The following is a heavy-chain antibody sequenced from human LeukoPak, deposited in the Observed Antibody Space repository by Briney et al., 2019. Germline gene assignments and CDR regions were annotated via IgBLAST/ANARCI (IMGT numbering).Heavy chain of an antibody. J-gene: IGHJ4*02. CDR1: DGSISSSNYY. CDR3: ARDRNWSFDY. D-gene: IGHD1-1*01. V-gene: IGHV3-11*04. Sequence: PSETLSLTCTVSDGSISSSNYYWAWIRQAPGKGLEWLSYISSDAGNIYYADSVKGRFTISRDSDKNSLYLLMNNLRAEDTAVYYCARDRNWSFDYWGQGTLVTVSS. CDR2: ISSDAGNI.